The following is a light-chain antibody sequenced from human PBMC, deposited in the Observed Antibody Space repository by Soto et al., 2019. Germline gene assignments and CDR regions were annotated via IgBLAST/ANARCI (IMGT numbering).Light chain of an antibody. V-gene: IGLV2-14*01. CDR1: SSDVGDYNY. Sequence: QSALTQPASVSGSPGQSITISCTGTSSDVGDYNYVSWYQQHPGKAPKLMIYEVSNRPSGVSNRFSGSKSGNTASLTISGLQAEDEADYFCSSYTSSSTHNYAFGTGTKVTVL. CDR3: SSYTSSSTHNYA. CDR2: EVS. J-gene: IGLJ1*01.